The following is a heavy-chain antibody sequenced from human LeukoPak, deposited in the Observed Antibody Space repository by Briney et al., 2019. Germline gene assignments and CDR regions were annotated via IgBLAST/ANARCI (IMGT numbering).Heavy chain of an antibody. V-gene: IGHV3-30*04. D-gene: IGHD2-15*01. Sequence: GRSLRLSCSASGFTFSSYAMHWVRQAPGKGLEWVAVISYDGSNKYYADSVKGRFTISRDNSKNTLYLQMNSLRAEDTAVYYCARDLEEYCSGGSCSLFDYWGQGTLVTVSS. CDR3: ARDLEEYCSGGSCSLFDY. CDR1: GFTFSSYA. CDR2: ISYDGSNK. J-gene: IGHJ4*02.